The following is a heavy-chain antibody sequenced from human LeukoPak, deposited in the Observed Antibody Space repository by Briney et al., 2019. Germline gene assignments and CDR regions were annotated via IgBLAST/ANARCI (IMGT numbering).Heavy chain of an antibody. D-gene: IGHD2-2*01. Sequence: PSETLSLTCAVYGGSFSGYYWSWIRQPPGKGLEWIGEINHSGSTNYNPSLKSRVTISVDTSKNQFSLKLSSVTAADTAVYYCARRRLYHAQKFDYWGQGTLVTVSS. V-gene: IGHV4-34*01. CDR1: GGSFSGYY. CDR3: ARRRLYHAQKFDY. CDR2: INHSGST. J-gene: IGHJ4*02.